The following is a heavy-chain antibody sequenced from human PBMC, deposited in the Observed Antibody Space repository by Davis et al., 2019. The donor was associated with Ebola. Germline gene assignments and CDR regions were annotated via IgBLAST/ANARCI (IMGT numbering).Heavy chain of an antibody. D-gene: IGHD5/OR15-5a*01. CDR2: IYYSGST. Sequence: PSETLSLTCTVSGGSISSYYWSWIRQPPGKGLEWIGYIYYSGSTNYNPSLKSRVTISVDTSKNQFSLKLSSVTAADTAVYYCARGVSRPYYYMDVWGKGTTVTVSS. V-gene: IGHV4-59*01. CDR3: ARGVSRPYYYMDV. J-gene: IGHJ6*03. CDR1: GGSISSYY.